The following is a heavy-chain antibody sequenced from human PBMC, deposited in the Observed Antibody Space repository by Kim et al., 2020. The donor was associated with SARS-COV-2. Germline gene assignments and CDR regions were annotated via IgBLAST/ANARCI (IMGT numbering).Heavy chain of an antibody. J-gene: IGHJ3*02. D-gene: IGHD6-13*01. V-gene: IGHV3-33*06. Sequence: YGKGRFTLPRDNSKNPLYVQMNGLRAEDTAVYYCAKDWGAAGPIVAFDIWGQGTMVTVSS. CDR3: AKDWGAAGPIVAFDI.